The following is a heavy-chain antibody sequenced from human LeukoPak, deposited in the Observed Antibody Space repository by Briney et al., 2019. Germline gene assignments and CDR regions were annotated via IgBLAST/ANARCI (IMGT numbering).Heavy chain of an antibody. CDR3: ARHRTGLRYFSGYWFDP. CDR1: GGSIRNYY. J-gene: IGHJ5*02. V-gene: IGHV4-4*07. D-gene: IGHD3-9*01. Sequence: SETLSLTCTVSGGSIRNYYWNWIRQPAGKGLEWIGRIYTTGSTNYNPSLKSRVTMSVDTSKNQFSLKLSSVTAADTAVYYCARHRTGLRYFSGYWFDPWGQGTLVTVSS. CDR2: IYTTGST.